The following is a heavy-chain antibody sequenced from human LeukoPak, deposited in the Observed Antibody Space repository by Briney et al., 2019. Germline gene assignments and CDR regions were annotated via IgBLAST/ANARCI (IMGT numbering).Heavy chain of an antibody. CDR1: GYTFTGYY. CDR2: SSPYNGNT. Sequence: ASVKVSCKASGYTFTGYYIHWMRQAPGQGLEWMGWSSPYNGNTNYAQKLRGRVTMTTDTSTSTAYMELRSLRSDDTAVYYCARGGTSGWRTPNDDYWGQGTLVTVSS. D-gene: IGHD6-19*01. J-gene: IGHJ4*02. CDR3: ARGGTSGWRTPNDDY. V-gene: IGHV1-18*04.